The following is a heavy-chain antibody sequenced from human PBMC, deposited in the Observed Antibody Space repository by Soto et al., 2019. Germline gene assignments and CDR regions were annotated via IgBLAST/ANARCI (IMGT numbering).Heavy chain of an antibody. V-gene: IGHV4-39*01. D-gene: IGHD6-6*01. J-gene: IGHJ4*02. CDR3: ARRGLLVQGGALDY. CDR2: IYYSGST. CDR1: GGSTSSSSYY. Sequence: SETLSLTCTISGGSTSSSSYYWGWIRQPPGKGLEWIGSIYYSGSTYYNPSLKSRVTISVDTSKNQFFLNLSSVTAADTAVYYCARRGLLVQGGALDYWGQGTLVTVSS.